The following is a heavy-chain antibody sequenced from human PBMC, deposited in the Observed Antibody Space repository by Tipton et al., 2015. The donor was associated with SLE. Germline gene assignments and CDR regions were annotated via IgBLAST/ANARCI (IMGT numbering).Heavy chain of an antibody. V-gene: IGHV1-18*01. CDR1: GYTFTSFG. Sequence: QLVQSGAEVKKPGASVKVSCKTSGYTFTSFGISWVRQAPGQGLEWVGWVTAYNGNTDYAQKFQGSVTMTTDASTSTAYMDLRSLRSDGTAVYYCATLGGSGHVSLHSWGQGALVAVSP. J-gene: IGHJ4*02. CDR3: ATLGGSGHVSLHS. CDR2: VTAYNGNT. D-gene: IGHD2-15*01.